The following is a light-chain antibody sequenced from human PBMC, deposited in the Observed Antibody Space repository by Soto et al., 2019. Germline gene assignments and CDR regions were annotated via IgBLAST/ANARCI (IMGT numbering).Light chain of an antibody. Sequence: ELVMTQSPGTLSVSPGERATLSCRASQTIGNNLAWYQQSPGQAPRLLIYAASTRATGIPPRFSGSGSGTEFTLTISSLQSDDFAFYYCQYYNNWPPSITFGQGTRLEIK. CDR1: QTIGNN. V-gene: IGKV3-15*01. CDR3: QYYNNWPPSIT. J-gene: IGKJ5*01. CDR2: AAS.